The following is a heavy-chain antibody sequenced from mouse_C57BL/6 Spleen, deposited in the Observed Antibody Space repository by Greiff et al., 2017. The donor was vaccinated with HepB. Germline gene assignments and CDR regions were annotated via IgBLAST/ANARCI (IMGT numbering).Heavy chain of an antibody. CDR1: GYTFTSYW. Sequence: VQLQQPGAELVKPGASVKMSCKASGYTFTSYWITWVKQRPGQGLEWIGDIYPGSGSTNYNEKFKSKATLTVDTSSSTAYMQLSSLTSEDSAVYYCARRKDYYGSSYGYFDVWGTGTTVTVSS. CDR3: ARRKDYYGSSYGYFDV. CDR2: IYPGSGST. D-gene: IGHD1-1*01. J-gene: IGHJ1*03. V-gene: IGHV1-55*01.